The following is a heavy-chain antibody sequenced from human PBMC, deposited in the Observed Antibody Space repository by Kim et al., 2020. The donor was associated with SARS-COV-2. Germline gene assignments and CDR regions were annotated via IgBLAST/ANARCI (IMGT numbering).Heavy chain of an antibody. D-gene: IGHD3-10*01. CDR2: ISGSGGST. CDR1: GFTFSSYA. CDR3: AKAKVRNHYGSGTYYGMDV. V-gene: IGHV3-23*01. Sequence: GGSLRLSCAASGFTFSSYAMSWVRQAPGKGLEWVSAISGSGGSTYYADSVKGRFTISRDNSKNTLYLQMNSLRAEDTAVYYCAKAKVRNHYGSGTYYGMDVWGQGTTVTVTS. J-gene: IGHJ6*02.